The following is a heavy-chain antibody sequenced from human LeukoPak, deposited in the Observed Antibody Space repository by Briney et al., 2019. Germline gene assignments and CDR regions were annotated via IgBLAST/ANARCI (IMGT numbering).Heavy chain of an antibody. CDR2: INHSGST. J-gene: IGHJ6*02. Sequence: PSETLSLTCAVYGGSFSGYYWSWIRQPPGKGLEWIGEINHSGSTNYNPSLKSRVTISVDTSKNQFSLKLSSVTAADTAVYYCARDKHGYSSGWYSLSPNYGMDVWGQGTTVTVSS. V-gene: IGHV4-34*01. CDR3: ARDKHGYSSGWYSLSPNYGMDV. CDR1: GGSFSGYY. D-gene: IGHD6-19*01.